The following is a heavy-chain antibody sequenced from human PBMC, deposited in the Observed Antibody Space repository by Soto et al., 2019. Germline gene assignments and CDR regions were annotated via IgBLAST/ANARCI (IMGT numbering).Heavy chain of an antibody. V-gene: IGHV1-2*02. D-gene: IGHD1-26*01. CDR3: ARDFIDYRDFDY. Sequence: ASVKVSCKASGYTFTGYYMHWVRQAPGQGLEWMGWINPNSGGTNYTQKFQGRVTMTRDTSISTAYMELSRLRSDDTAVYYCARDFIDYRDFDYWGQGTLVTVSS. CDR1: GYTFTGYY. J-gene: IGHJ4*02. CDR2: INPNSGGT.